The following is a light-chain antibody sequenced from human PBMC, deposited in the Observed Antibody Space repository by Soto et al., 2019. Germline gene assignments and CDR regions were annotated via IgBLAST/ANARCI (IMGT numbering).Light chain of an antibody. Sequence: QSVLTQPPSVSAAPGQKVTISCSGSSSNIGNNYVSWYQQLPGTAPKLLIYDNNKRPSGIPDRFSGSKSGTSASLGIAGLPAGDEADYYGATWCSRRTAVFGEGTKVTVL. CDR1: SSNIGNNY. J-gene: IGLJ2*01. V-gene: IGLV1-51*01. CDR2: DNN. CDR3: ATWCSRRTAV.